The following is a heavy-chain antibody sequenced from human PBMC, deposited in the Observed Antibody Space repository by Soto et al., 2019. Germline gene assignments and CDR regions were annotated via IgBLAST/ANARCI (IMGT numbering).Heavy chain of an antibody. V-gene: IGHV1-46*01. D-gene: IGHD2-2*01. CDR2: INPSGGST. CDR3: ARGDIVVVPAARRYYFDY. J-gene: IGHJ4*02. CDR1: GYTFTSYY. Sequence: ASVKVACKASGYTFTSYYMHWVRRAPGQGLEWMGIINPSGGSTSYAQKFQGRVTMTRDTSTSTVYMELSSLRSEDTAVYYCARGDIVVVPAARRYYFDYWGQGTLDTVSS.